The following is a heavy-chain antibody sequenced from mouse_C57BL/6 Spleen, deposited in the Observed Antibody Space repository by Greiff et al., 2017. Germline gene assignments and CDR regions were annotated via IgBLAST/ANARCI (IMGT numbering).Heavy chain of an antibody. Sequence: QVQLKESGPELVKPGASVKISCKASGYAFSSSWMNWVKQRPGKGLEWIGRIYPGDGDTNYNGKFKGKATLTADKSSSTAYMQLSSLTSEDSAVYFCNYYGSSYGAYWGQGTLVTVSA. CDR3: NYYGSSYGAY. CDR1: GYAFSSSW. V-gene: IGHV1-82*01. D-gene: IGHD1-1*01. J-gene: IGHJ3*01. CDR2: IYPGDGDT.